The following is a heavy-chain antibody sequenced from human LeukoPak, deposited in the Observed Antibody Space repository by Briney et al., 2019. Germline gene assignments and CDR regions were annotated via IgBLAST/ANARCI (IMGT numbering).Heavy chain of an antibody. J-gene: IGHJ4*02. CDR1: GFAFSTYS. D-gene: IGHD6-13*01. CDR3: AKRGLGSWPMYYFDY. CDR2: ITSNGGST. Sequence: GGSLRLSCSGCGFAFSTYSMHWVRQAPGRGLEYLSGITSNGGSTYYADSMKGRFTISRDNSKNTLYLQMSSLRAEDTAVYYCAKRGLGSWPMYYFDYWGQGTLVTVSS. V-gene: IGHV3-64D*06.